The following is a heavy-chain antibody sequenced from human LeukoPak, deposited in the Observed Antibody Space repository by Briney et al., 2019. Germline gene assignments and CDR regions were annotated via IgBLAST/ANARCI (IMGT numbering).Heavy chain of an antibody. J-gene: IGHJ4*02. V-gene: IGHV4-4*07. D-gene: IGHD3-3*01. CDR2: IFTSGST. CDR1: GDSISSYY. CDR3: ARGPGVFGVVIKLDY. Sequence: SETLSLTCTVSGDSISSYYWSWIRQPAGKGLEWIGRIFTSGSTNYNPSLKSRVTMSVDTSKNQFSLKLTSVTAADTAVYYCARGPGVFGVVIKLDYWGQGTLVTVSS.